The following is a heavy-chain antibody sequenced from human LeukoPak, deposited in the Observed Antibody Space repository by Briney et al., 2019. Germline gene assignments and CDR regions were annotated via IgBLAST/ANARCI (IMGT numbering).Heavy chain of an antibody. V-gene: IGHV3-53*01. D-gene: IGHD3-10*01. CDR3: ARDTKAYGSGSYQM. CDR2: IYSGGST. CDR1: GFTVSSNY. J-gene: IGHJ4*02. Sequence: PGGSLRLSCAASGFTVSSNYMSWVRQAPGKGLEWVSVIYSGGSTYYADSVKGRFTISRDNSKNTLYLQMNSLRAEDTAVYYCARDTKAYGSGSYQMWGQGTLVTVSS.